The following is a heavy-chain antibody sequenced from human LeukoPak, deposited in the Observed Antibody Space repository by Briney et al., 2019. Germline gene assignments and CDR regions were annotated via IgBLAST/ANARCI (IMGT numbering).Heavy chain of an antibody. CDR3: ARDGGTTTPYYYYYGMDV. D-gene: IGHD4-17*01. J-gene: IGHJ6*02. V-gene: IGHV3-33*01. CDR1: GFTFSSYG. Sequence: GGSLRLSCAASGFTFSSYGMHWVRQAPGKGLEWVAVIWYDGSNKYYADSVRGRFTISRDNSKNTLYLQMNSLRAEDTAVYYCARDGGTTTPYYYYYGMDVWGQGTTVTVSS. CDR2: IWYDGSNK.